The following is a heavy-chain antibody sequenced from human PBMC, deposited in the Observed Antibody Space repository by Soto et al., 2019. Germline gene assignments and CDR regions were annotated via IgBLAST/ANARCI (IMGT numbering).Heavy chain of an antibody. CDR3: ARAYLPITMIRGAANYGMDV. D-gene: IGHD3-22*01. Sequence: FSVKVSCKASGGTFSSYAISWVRQAPGQGLEWMGGIIPIFGTANCAQKFQGRVTITADESTSTAYMELSSLGSEDTAVYYCARAYLPITMIRGAANYGMDVWGQGTTVTGSS. V-gene: IGHV1-69*13. J-gene: IGHJ6*02. CDR1: GGTFSSYA. CDR2: IIPIFGTA.